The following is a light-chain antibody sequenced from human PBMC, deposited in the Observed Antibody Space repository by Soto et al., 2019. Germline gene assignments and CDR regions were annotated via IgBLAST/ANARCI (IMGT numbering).Light chain of an antibody. V-gene: IGLV1-51*02. CDR1: SSNIGSAF. J-gene: IGLJ3*02. Sequence: QSVLTQPPSVSAAPGQKVTISCSGSSSNIGSAFVSWYQQLPGTAPQLLIYENNKRPSGIPDRFSGSKSATSATLGITGLQTGDEADYYCAAWDTSLSGGVFGGGTKLTFL. CDR3: AAWDTSLSGGV. CDR2: ENN.